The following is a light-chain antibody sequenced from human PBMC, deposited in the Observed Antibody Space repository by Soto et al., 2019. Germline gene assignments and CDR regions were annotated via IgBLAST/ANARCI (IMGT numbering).Light chain of an antibody. J-gene: IGKJ1*01. CDR2: GAS. CDR3: QQYGISPRT. Sequence: GLTLYICTLSLSLEERESVSYRSSQSVSSSYLAWYQQKPGQAHRLLIYGASSRATGIPDRFSGSGSGTDFTRTISRLEPEYFAVYYCQQYGISPRTFGQGTKVDI. V-gene: IGKV3-20*01. CDR1: QSVSSSY.